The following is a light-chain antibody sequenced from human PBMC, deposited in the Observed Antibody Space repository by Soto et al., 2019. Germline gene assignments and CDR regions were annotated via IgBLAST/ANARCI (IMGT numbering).Light chain of an antibody. CDR1: SSNIGGNT. J-gene: IGLJ1*01. CDR3: AAWDDSLNGYV. Sequence: QSVLTQPPSASGTPGQRVTISCSGTSSNIGGNTVNWYQQLPGTAPKLLTYRNNERPSGVPDRFSGSKSGTSASLVISGLRSEDEADYYCAAWDDSLNGYVFGTGTKVNV. V-gene: IGLV1-44*01. CDR2: RNN.